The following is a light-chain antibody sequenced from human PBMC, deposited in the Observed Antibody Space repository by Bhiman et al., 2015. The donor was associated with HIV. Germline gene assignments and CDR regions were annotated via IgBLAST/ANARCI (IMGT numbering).Light chain of an antibody. V-gene: IGLV2-8*01. J-gene: IGLJ3*02. Sequence: QSALTQPASVSGSPGQSITISCSGTSSDIGGSDSVSWYQQHPGKAPKLVIYEVSKRPSGVPDRFSGSKSGNTASLTVSGLQAEDEADYYCSSFRVFGGGTKLTVL. CDR1: SSDIGGSDS. CDR3: SSFRV. CDR2: EVS.